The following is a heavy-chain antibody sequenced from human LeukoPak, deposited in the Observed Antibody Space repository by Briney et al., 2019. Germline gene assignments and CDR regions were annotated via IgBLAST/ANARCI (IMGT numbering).Heavy chain of an antibody. V-gene: IGHV3-7*03. CDR2: INEDGSAK. CDR1: GFTFSSYS. CDR3: ARGGGLDV. Sequence: GGSLRLSCAASGFTFSSYSMNWVRQAPGKGLEWVANINEDGSAKYYVDSVKGRFTISRDNAKNSLYLQMSNLRAEDTAVYFCARGGGLDVWGQGATVTVSS. D-gene: IGHD3-16*01. J-gene: IGHJ6*02.